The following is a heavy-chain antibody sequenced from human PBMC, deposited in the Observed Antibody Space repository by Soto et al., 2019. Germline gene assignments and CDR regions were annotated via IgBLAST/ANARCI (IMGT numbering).Heavy chain of an antibody. CDR1: GFSISSYY. CDR2: IFHTGTT. D-gene: IGHD3-22*01. V-gene: IGHV4-59*08. CDR3: TTEAYDNSGSLAFDI. Sequence: SETLSLTCPFSGFSISSYYWSWIRQPPGKGLEWIGYIFHTGTTSYNPSLKSRVTLSVDTSQSQFSLKLNSVTAADTAVYYCTTEAYDNSGSLAFDIWGPGTLVT. J-gene: IGHJ3*02.